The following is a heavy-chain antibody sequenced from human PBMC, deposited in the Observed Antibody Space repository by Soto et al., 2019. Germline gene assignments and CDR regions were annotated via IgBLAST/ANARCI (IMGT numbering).Heavy chain of an antibody. J-gene: IGHJ5*02. V-gene: IGHV3-21*01. CDR3: ARSSHGSTSWPFDP. D-gene: IGHD2-2*01. CDR2: ISSSSSYI. Sequence: EVQLVESGGGLVKPGGSLRLSCAASGFTFSSYSMNWVRQAPGKGLEWVSSISSSSSYIYYADSVKGRFTISRDNAKNSLYRQMNSLRAEDTAVYYCARSSHGSTSWPFDPWGQGTLVTVSS. CDR1: GFTFSSYS.